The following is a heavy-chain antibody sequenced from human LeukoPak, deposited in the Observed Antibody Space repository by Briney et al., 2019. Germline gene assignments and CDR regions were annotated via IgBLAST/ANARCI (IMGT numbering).Heavy chain of an antibody. J-gene: IGHJ4*02. CDR1: GGTFSSYA. CDR2: IIPIFGTA. CDR3: ARNRGTTRLYDILTGYLDY. Sequence: ASVKVSCKASGGTFSSYAISWVRQAPGQGLEWMGGIIPIFGTANYAQKFQGRVTITADESTSTAYMELSSLRSEDTAVYYCARNRGTTRLYDILTGYLDYWGQGTLVTVSS. D-gene: IGHD3-9*01. V-gene: IGHV1-69*13.